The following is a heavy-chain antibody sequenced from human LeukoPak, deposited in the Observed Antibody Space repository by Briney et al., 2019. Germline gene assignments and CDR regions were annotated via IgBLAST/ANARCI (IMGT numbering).Heavy chain of an antibody. D-gene: IGHD6-19*01. V-gene: IGHV3-7*01. J-gene: IGHJ4*02. Sequence: PGGSLRLSCAASGFTFSTHWMNWVRQAPGKGLEWVAIIKEDGSEKYYVDSVKGRFTISRDNAKNSLYLQTNSLRGEDTAVYYCARVSVVAGTWFFDYWGQGTLLTVSS. CDR1: GFTFSTHW. CDR2: IKEDGSEK. CDR3: ARVSVVAGTWFFDY.